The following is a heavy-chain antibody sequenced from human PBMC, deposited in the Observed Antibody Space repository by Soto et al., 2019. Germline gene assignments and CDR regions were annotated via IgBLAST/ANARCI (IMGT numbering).Heavy chain of an antibody. V-gene: IGHV1-69*02. D-gene: IGHD4-17*01. Sequence: ASVKVSCKASGGTFSSYTISWVRQAPGQGLEWMGRIIPILGIANYAQKFQGRVTITADKSTSTAYMELSSLRSEDTAVYYCAVLGAEDHDYGDYVEPQYLGPWGQGTLVNVSS. CDR1: GGTFSSYT. CDR3: AVLGAEDHDYGDYVEPQYLGP. J-gene: IGHJ5*02. CDR2: IIPILGIA.